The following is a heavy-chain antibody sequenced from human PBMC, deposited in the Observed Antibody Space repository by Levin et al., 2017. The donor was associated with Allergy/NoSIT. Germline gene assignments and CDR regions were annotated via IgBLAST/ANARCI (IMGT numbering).Heavy chain of an antibody. CDR2: IGGGGNT. CDR3: ATDYDYAMDY. Sequence: GGSLRLSCVASGSSFITYNLNWVRQAPGKGLEWVAYIGGGGNTHYPDSVKGRFTISRDNAENSVFLQMHSLRAEDTAVYYCATDYDYAMDYWGQGTLVTVSS. D-gene: IGHD3-16*01. J-gene: IGHJ4*02. CDR1: GSSFITYN. V-gene: IGHV3-48*01.